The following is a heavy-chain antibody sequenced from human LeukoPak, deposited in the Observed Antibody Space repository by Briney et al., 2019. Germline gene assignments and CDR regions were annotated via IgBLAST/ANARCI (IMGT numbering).Heavy chain of an antibody. J-gene: IGHJ4*02. CDR3: ARGNGYGDSDY. D-gene: IGHD4-17*01. V-gene: IGHV4-39*07. Sequence: SETLSLTCTVSGGSISSSSYYWGWIRQPPGKGLEWIGSIYYSGSTYYNPSLKSRVTISVDTSKNQFSLKLSSVTAADTAVYYCARGNGYGDSDYWGQGTLVTVSS. CDR1: GGSISSSSYY. CDR2: IYYSGST.